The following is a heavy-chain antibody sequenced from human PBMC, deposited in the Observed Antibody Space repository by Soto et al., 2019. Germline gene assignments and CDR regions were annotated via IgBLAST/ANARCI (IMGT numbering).Heavy chain of an antibody. V-gene: IGHV1-2*02. D-gene: IGHD3-3*01. CDR3: ARDLDGDDYFDY. CDR2: MSPKSGGT. CDR1: GYTFTGYY. Sequence: ASVKVSGEASGYTFTGYYMHWVRQAPGQGLEWMGWMSPKSGGTSIAQKFQGRVTMTRDTSISTAYMEVSRLRSDDTAVYYCARDLDGDDYFDYWGQGTLVTVSS. J-gene: IGHJ4*02.